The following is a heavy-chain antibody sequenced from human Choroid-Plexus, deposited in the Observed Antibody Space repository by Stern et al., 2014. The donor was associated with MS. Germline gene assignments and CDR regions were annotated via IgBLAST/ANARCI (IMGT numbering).Heavy chain of an antibody. J-gene: IGHJ3*02. CDR2: SSAYNGNT. CDR1: GYTFTSYG. CDR3: ARGLLGSENAFDI. V-gene: IGHV1-18*01. D-gene: IGHD2-15*01. Sequence: QVPLVQSGAEVKKPAASAKVSCKASGYTFTSYGISWVRKAPRQGLAWMGWSSAYNGNTNYAQKLQGRVTMTTDTSTSTADMELRSLRSDDTAVYYCARGLLGSENAFDIWGQGTMVTVSS.